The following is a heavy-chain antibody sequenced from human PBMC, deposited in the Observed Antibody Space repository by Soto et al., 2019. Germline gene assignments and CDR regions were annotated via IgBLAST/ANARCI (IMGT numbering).Heavy chain of an antibody. V-gene: IGHV3-11*06. Sequence: QVQLVESGGGLVKPGGSLRLSCAASGFTFSDYYMSWIRQAPGKGLEWVSYISSSSSYTNYADSVKGRFTISRDNAKNSLYLQMNSLRAEDTAVYYCARLPASLHYGMDVWGQGTTVTVSS. CDR3: ARLPASLHYGMDV. CDR1: GFTFSDYY. D-gene: IGHD2-2*01. CDR2: ISSSSSYT. J-gene: IGHJ6*02.